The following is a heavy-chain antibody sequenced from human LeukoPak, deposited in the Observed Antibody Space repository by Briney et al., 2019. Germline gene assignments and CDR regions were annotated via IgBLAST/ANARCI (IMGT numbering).Heavy chain of an antibody. CDR1: GFTFTRSA. Sequence: QSGGSLRLSCAASGFTFTRSAMGWVRQAPGEGLEWVSCITNSGGGTYYADSVKGRFTISRDNSKNTLYLQMNSLRAEDTAVYYCAKDLWTDSSGWNYFDYWGQGTLVTVSS. V-gene: IGHV3-23*01. CDR2: ITNSGGGT. D-gene: IGHD6-19*01. CDR3: AKDLWTDSSGWNYFDY. J-gene: IGHJ4*02.